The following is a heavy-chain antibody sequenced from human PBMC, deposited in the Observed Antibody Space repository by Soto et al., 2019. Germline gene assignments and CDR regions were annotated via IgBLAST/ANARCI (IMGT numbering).Heavy chain of an antibody. CDR1: GFTFSNYS. V-gene: IGHV3-21*01. D-gene: IGHD5-12*01. CDR3: ARYPGTIMSTIVGSYYFDY. Sequence: VQLVESGGGLVKPGGSLRLSCAVSGFTFSNYSMNWVRQAPGKGLEWVSSISSTGDYKYYTDSVKGRFTVSRDNAKNSLYLQMNSLRAEDTAVYFCARYPGTIMSTIVGSYYFDYWGLGTLVTVSS. CDR2: ISSTGDYK. J-gene: IGHJ4*02.